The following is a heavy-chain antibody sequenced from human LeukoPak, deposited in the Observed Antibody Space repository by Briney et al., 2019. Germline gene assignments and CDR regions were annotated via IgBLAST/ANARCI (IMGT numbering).Heavy chain of an antibody. Sequence: SVKVSCKASGFTFTSYGFSWVRQAPGQGIEWMGWIIPILGIANYAQKFQGRVTITAEKSTSTAYMELSSLRSEDTAVYYCASNYCSGGSCAGASWFDTWGQGTLVTVSS. CDR1: GFTFTSYG. D-gene: IGHD2-15*01. CDR2: IIPILGIA. J-gene: IGHJ5*02. V-gene: IGHV1-69*10. CDR3: ASNYCSGGSCAGASWFDT.